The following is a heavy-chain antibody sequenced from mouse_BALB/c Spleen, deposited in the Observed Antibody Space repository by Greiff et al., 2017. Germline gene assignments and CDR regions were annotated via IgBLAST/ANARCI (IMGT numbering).Heavy chain of an antibody. CDR1: GFNIKDTY. D-gene: IGHD2-4*01. CDR2: IDPANGNT. CDR3: ARGTMISAAWFAY. Sequence: EVQLQQSGAELVKPGASVKLSCTASGFNIKDTYMHWVKQRPEQGLEWIGRIDPANGNTKYDPKFQGKATITADTSSNTAYLQLSSLTSEDTAVYSCARGTMISAAWFAYWGQGTLVTVSA. J-gene: IGHJ3*01. V-gene: IGHV14-3*02.